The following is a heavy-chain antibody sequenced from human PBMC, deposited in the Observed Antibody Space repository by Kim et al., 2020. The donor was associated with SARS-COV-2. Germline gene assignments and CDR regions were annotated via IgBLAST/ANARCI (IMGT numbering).Heavy chain of an antibody. CDR2: IDPSDSYT. CDR3: AGLDRSEIVSPYYYGMDV. CDR1: GYSFTSYW. Sequence: GESLKISCKGSGYSFTSYWISWVRQMPGKGLEWMGRIDPSDSYTNYSPSFQGHVTISADKSISTAYLQWSSLKASDTAMYYCAGLDRSEIVSPYYYGMDVWGQGTTVTVSS. D-gene: IGHD6-19*01. J-gene: IGHJ6*02. V-gene: IGHV5-10-1*01.